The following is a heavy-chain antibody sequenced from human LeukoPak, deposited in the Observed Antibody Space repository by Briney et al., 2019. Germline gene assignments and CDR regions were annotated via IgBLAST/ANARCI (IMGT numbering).Heavy chain of an antibody. CDR1: GFTVSSNY. CDR2: IYSGGST. J-gene: IGHJ3*02. Sequence: GGSLRLSCAASGFTVSSNYMSWVRQAPGKGLEWDSVIYSGGSTYYADSVKGRFTISRDNSKNTLYLQMNSLRAEDTAVYYCARGTYYDFWSGYYHDAFDTWGQGTMVTVSS. CDR3: ARGTYYDFWSGYYHDAFDT. D-gene: IGHD3-3*01. V-gene: IGHV3-53*01.